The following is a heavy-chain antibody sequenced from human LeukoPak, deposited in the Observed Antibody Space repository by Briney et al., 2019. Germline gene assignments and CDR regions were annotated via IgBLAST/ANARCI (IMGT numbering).Heavy chain of an antibody. CDR1: GFSFSDYT. V-gene: IGHV3-30*04. CDR3: ARDGNGFDI. CDR2: ISNDGNNK. Sequence: GGSLRLSCAASGFSFSDYTMHWVRQAPGKGLEWVAFISNDGNNKYSADAVKGRFTISRDNSKNSLYLQMNSLTAEDTAVYYCARDGNGFDIWGQGTMVTVSS. J-gene: IGHJ3*02.